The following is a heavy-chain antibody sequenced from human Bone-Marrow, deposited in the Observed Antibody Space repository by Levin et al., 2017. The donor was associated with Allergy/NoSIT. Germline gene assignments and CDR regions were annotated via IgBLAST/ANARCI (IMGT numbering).Heavy chain of an antibody. J-gene: IGHJ6*03. CDR3: ARAPGRYGGPHLVGIHYYYMDV. V-gene: IGHV4-30-4*01. D-gene: IGHD6-6*01. Sequence: LRLSCTVSGGSISSGDYYWSWIRQPPGTGLEWIGYIYYSGSTYYNPSLKSRVTISVDTSKNQFSLKLSSVTAADTAVYYCARAPGRYGGPHLVGIHYYYMDVWGKGTTVTVSS. CDR1: GGSISSGDYY. CDR2: IYYSGST.